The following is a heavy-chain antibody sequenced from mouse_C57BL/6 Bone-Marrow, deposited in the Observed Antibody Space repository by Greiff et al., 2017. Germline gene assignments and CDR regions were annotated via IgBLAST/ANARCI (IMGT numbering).Heavy chain of an antibody. CDR2: IDPSDSYT. Sequence: QVQLQPPGAELVRPGTSVKLSCKASGYTFTSYWMHWVKQRPGQGLEWIGVIDPSDSYTNYNQKFKGKATLTVDTSSSTAYMQLSSLTSEDSAVYYCARDGNYPAWFAYWGQGTLVTVSA. D-gene: IGHD2-1*01. V-gene: IGHV1-59*01. J-gene: IGHJ3*01. CDR1: GYTFTSYW. CDR3: ARDGNYPAWFAY.